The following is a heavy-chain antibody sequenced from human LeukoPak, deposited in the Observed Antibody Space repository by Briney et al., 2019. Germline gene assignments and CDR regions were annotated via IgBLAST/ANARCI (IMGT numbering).Heavy chain of an antibody. D-gene: IGHD4-11*01. Sequence: GGTLRLSCAASGFTLSSYSMNWVRHAPRKGLEWVSYISSSSSTIYYADSVKGRFTISRDNAKNSLYLQMNSLRAEDTAVYYCARDPTVTTDYWGQGTLVTVSS. CDR2: ISSSSSTI. V-gene: IGHV3-48*01. J-gene: IGHJ4*02. CDR1: GFTLSSYS. CDR3: ARDPTVTTDY.